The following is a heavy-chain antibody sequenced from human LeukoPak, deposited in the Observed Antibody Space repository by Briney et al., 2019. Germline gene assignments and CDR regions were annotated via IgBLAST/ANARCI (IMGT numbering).Heavy chain of an antibody. CDR1: GLTFSSHW. Sequence: PGGCLRPSCAAYGLTFSSHWIGSVRQARGKGIGWVANIEQDGREKTYVASVKGRFTISRDNAKNSLYLQMSSLRAEDTAVYYCARDFWTVANTYYFEYWGQGTLVTVSS. V-gene: IGHV3-7*05. D-gene: IGHD3/OR15-3a*01. CDR3: ARDFWTVANTYYFEY. J-gene: IGHJ4*02. CDR2: IEQDGREK.